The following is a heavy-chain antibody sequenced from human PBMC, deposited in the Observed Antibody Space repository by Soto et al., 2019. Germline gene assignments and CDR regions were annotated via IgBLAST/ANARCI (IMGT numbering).Heavy chain of an antibody. CDR1: GFNVMSYW. Sequence: PXVSLRLSRAVSGFNVMSYWMSWVRQAPGKGLEWVASIKEDGSEIYYLHSVRGRFSISRDSAGNALHLTMNYLSAEDTGVYFCARDIGFDYVNWGQGTLVTVSS. CDR3: ARDIGFDYVN. D-gene: IGHD3-16*01. CDR2: IKEDGSEI. V-gene: IGHV3-7*01. J-gene: IGHJ4*02.